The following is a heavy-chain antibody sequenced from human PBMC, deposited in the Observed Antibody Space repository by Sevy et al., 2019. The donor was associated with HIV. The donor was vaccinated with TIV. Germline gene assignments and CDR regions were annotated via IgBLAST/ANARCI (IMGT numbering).Heavy chain of an antibody. CDR1: GDSIGNNY. V-gene: IGHV4-59*01. J-gene: IGHJ6*02. CDR2: FYYSGRT. D-gene: IGHD2-15*01. Sequence: SETLSLTCTVSGDSIGNNYWSWIRQPPGKGLEGIGYFYYSGRTNYNPSLKSRVTISADTSKNQFSLKVISVTAADTAVYFCASCSPGYYYAMDVWGQGTTVTVSS. CDR3: ASCSPGYYYAMDV.